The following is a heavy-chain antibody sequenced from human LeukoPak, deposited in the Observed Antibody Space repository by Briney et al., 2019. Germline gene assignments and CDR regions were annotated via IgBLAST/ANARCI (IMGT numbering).Heavy chain of an antibody. CDR1: GFTFSSQA. J-gene: IGHJ6*02. CDR3: ASRYEGASYYYHGMDV. Sequence: GGSLRLSCAASGFTFSSQAMSWVRQAPGKGLEWVSAISDSGGSTYYADSVKGRFTISRDDSRNTLYLQMSSLRGEDTAVYYCASRYEGASYYYHGMDVWGQGTTVTVSS. CDR2: ISDSGGST. D-gene: IGHD1-14*01. V-gene: IGHV3-23*01.